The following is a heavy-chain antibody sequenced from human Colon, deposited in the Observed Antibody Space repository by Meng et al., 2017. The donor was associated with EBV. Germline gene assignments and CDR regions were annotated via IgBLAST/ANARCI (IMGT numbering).Heavy chain of an antibody. CDR3: ARGNAYNAPSFDY. CDR1: GASTSSNNW. D-gene: IGHD5-24*01. V-gene: IGHV4-4*02. CDR2: IYHGGNT. Sequence: QVQLQESGPGLGEPSGTLSLTCAVSGASTSSNNWWSWVRQPPGKGLEWIGEIYHGGNTNYNPSLKSRVTISVDRSNDQFSLSLSSVTAADTAVYYCARGNAYNAPSFDYWGQGTLVTVSS. J-gene: IGHJ4*02.